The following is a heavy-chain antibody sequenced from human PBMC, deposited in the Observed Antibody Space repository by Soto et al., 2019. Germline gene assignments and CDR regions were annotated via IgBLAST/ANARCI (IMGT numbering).Heavy chain of an antibody. CDR2: ISAFTGAT. Sequence: QIQLVQSGAEVKPPGASVKVSCKASGYTFSHHGFSWVRQAPGQGLEWMGWISAFTGATDYAQNFQGRLTMTTDTSTSTAYMELRSLRSDDTAVYYCAKDRPRLTQQCQDVSWGQGTLVTVSS. CDR3: AKDRPRLTQQCQDVS. J-gene: IGHJ5*02. D-gene: IGHD6-13*01. CDR1: GYTFSHHG. V-gene: IGHV1-18*01.